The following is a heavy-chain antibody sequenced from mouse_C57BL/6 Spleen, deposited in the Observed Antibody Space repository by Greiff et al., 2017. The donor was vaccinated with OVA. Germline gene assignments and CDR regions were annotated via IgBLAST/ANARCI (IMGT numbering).Heavy chain of an antibody. CDR1: GFNIKDYY. CDR2: IDPEDGET. CDR3: ARRSREAMDY. V-gene: IGHV14-2*01. J-gene: IGHJ4*01. Sequence: EVKLMESGAELVKPGASVKLSCTASGFNIKDYYMHWVKQRTEQGLEWIGRIDPEDGETKYAPKFPGKATITADTSSNTAYLQLSSLTSEDTAVYYCARRSREAMDYWGQGTSVTVSS.